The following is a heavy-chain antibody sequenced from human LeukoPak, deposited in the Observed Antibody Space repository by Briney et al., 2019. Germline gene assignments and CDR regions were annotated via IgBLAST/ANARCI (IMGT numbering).Heavy chain of an antibody. Sequence: GGSLRLSCAASGFTFSSYTMNWVRQAPGKGLEWVSSISGISSYLYYADSVEGRFTISRDNAKNSVCLQMNSLSAEDTAVYYCVRDATYYYYAMDVWGQGTTVTVSS. CDR3: VRDATYYYYAMDV. CDR1: GFTFSSYT. V-gene: IGHV3-21*01. J-gene: IGHJ6*02. CDR2: ISGISSYL.